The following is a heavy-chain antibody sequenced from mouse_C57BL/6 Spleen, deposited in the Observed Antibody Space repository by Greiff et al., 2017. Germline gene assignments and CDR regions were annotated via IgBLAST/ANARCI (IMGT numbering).Heavy chain of an antibody. CDR2: IDPSDSYT. V-gene: IGHV1-50*01. J-gene: IGHJ4*01. Sequence: QVQLQQPGAELVKPGASVKLSCKASGYTFTSYWMQWVKQRPGQGLEWIGEIDPSDSYTNYNQKFKGKATLTVDTSSSTAYMQLSSLTSEDSAVYYCARADGYYAIDYWGQGTSVTVSS. CDR1: GYTFTSYW. D-gene: IGHD2-3*01. CDR3: ARADGYYAIDY.